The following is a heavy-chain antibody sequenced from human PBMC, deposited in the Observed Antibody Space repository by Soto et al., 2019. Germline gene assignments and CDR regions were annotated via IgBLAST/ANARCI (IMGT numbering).Heavy chain of an antibody. Sequence: QVQLQESGPGLVKPSETLSLTCTVSGGSVSSYDLNWVRQSIGKGLEWIGRLHVSGSTNYNPSLKGRVTMSVDTSKNQFFLRLTSVTAADTAVYYCERDREWLVDFWGQGTLVTVSP. D-gene: IGHD6-19*01. CDR3: ERDREWLVDF. CDR2: LHVSGST. J-gene: IGHJ4*02. V-gene: IGHV4-4*07. CDR1: GGSVSSYD.